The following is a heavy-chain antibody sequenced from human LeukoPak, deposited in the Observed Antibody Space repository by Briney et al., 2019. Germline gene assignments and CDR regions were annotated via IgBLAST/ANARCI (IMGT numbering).Heavy chain of an antibody. J-gene: IGHJ4*02. CDR3: ARDLDY. CDR2: VKEDGRQK. V-gene: IGHV3-7*04. CDR1: GFTFSTYW. Sequence: PGGSLRLSCAASGFTFSTYWMSWVRQAPGKGLEWVANVKEDGRQKFYVDSVKGRFTISRDNAKNSLYLQMDSLRAEDTAVHYCARDLDYWGQGTPVTVSS.